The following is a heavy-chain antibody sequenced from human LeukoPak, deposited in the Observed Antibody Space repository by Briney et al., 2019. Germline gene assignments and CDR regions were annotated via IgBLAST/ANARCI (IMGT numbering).Heavy chain of an antibody. CDR3: AKGNWKRGYYFDY. CDR1: GFTFRDSG. Sequence: GGSLRLSCTASGFTFRDSGMTWVRQAPGKGLEWVSAISGSGGYTYYADSVKGRFTISRDNSKNTLYLQMNSLRAEDTAVYYCAKGNWKRGYYFDYWGQGTLVTVSS. CDR2: ISGSGGYT. D-gene: IGHD1-1*01. V-gene: IGHV3-23*01. J-gene: IGHJ4*02.